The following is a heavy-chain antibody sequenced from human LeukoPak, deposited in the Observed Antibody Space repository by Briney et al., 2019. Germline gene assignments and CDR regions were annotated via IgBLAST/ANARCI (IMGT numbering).Heavy chain of an antibody. CDR3: AKDPGVGIRYFDWLHD. J-gene: IGHJ4*02. V-gene: IGHV3-7*03. Sequence: GGSLRLSCAASGFTFSSYSMSWVRQAPGKGLEWVANIKQDGSEKNYVGSVKGRFTIARDNAKNSLYLQMNSLRAEDTAVYYCAKDPGVGIRYFDWLHDWGQGTLVTVSS. D-gene: IGHD3-9*01. CDR2: IKQDGSEK. CDR1: GFTFSSYS.